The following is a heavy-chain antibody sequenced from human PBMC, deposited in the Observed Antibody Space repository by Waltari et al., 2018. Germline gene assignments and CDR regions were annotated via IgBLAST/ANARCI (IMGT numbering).Heavy chain of an antibody. D-gene: IGHD2-21*01. J-gene: IGHJ4*02. CDR2: ISSSSSYI. V-gene: IGHV3-21*01. CDR3: ARSMTEVVIAILFDY. CDR1: GFTFSSYR. Sequence: EVQLVESGGGLVKPGGSLRLSCAASGFTFSSYRMNWVRQAPGKGLEWVSSISSSSSYIYYADSVKGRFTISRDNAKNSLYLQMNSLRAEDTAVYYCARSMTEVVIAILFDYWGQGTLVTVSS.